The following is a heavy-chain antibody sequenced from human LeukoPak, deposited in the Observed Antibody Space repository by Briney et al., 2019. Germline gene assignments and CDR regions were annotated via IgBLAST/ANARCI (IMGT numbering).Heavy chain of an antibody. V-gene: IGHV4-4*02. J-gene: IGHJ4*02. D-gene: IGHD4-23*01. Sequence: EVYHSGSTNYNPSLKSRVTISVDKSKNQFSLKLSSVTAADTAVYYCARPTVDYWGGSDYWGQGTLVTVSS. CDR3: ARPTVDYWGGSDY. CDR2: VYHSGST.